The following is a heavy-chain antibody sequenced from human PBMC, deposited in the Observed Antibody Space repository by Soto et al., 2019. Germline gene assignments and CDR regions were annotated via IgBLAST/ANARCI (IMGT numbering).Heavy chain of an antibody. Sequence: QPVGSLRLSCAASGFTFSSYDMHWVRQVTGKGLEWVSTIGTAGDPYYPVSVKGRFTISRENAKNSLYLQMNSLRAGDTAMYFCAAGTAGSSSFDYWGQGSLVTVSS. CDR1: GFTFSSYD. CDR3: AAGTAGSSSFDY. CDR2: IGTAGDP. J-gene: IGHJ4*02. D-gene: IGHD6-6*01. V-gene: IGHV3-13*05.